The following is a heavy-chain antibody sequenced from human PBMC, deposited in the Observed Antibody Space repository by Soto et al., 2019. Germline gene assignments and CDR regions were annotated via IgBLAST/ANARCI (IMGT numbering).Heavy chain of an antibody. J-gene: IGHJ6*02. CDR3: AKDTSKYSNNWPAYYGLDV. V-gene: IGHV3-30*18. Sequence: QVQLVESGGGVVQPGRSLRLSCAASGFTFSSFGMHWVRQAPGKGLEWVAVISFDGSNKYYADSVKGRFTISRDNYKNTLSLQMNSLKAEDTDVYYCAKDTSKYSNNWPAYYGLDVWGQGTTGTVSS. CDR2: ISFDGSNK. CDR1: GFTFSSFG. D-gene: IGHD1-1*01.